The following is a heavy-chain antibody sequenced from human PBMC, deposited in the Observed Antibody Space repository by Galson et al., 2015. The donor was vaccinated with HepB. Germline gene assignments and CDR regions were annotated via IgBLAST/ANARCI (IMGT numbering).Heavy chain of an antibody. CDR2: IKQDGSEK. CDR3: ASEIYDFWSGYYTRGDAFDI. V-gene: IGHV3-7*03. Sequence: SLRLSCAASGFTFSSYWMSWVRQAPGKGLEWVANIKQDGSEKYYVDSVKGRFTISRDNAKNSLYLQMNSLRAEDTAVYYCASEIYDFWSGYYTRGDAFDIWGQGTMVTVSS. J-gene: IGHJ3*02. CDR1: GFTFSSYW. D-gene: IGHD3-3*01.